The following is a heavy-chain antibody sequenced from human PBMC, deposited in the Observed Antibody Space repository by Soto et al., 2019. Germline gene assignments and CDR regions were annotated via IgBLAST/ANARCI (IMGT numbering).Heavy chain of an antibody. CDR2: IYWDDDK. CDR1: GFSVSTSGVG. Sequence: QITLKESGPTLVKPTQTLTLTCTFSGFSVSTSGVGVAWIRQPPGKALEWLALIYWDDDKRYSPFLQSRVTTTKDTSKNQVVLTMTNMDPVDTATYYCAHKGGRGAGIDVWGQGTTVTVSS. V-gene: IGHV2-5*02. J-gene: IGHJ6*02. D-gene: IGHD2-15*01. CDR3: AHKGGRGAGIDV.